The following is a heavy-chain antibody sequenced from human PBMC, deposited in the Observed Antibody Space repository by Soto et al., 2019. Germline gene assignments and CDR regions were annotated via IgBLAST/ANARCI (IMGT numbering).Heavy chain of an antibody. CDR2: IFHDGNT. D-gene: IGHD2-8*02. V-gene: IGHV4-4*02. CDR1: GASISSGGW. J-gene: IGHJ5*02. Sequence: SETLSLTCAVSGASISSGGWWSWVRQPPGKGLEWIAEIFHDGNTNYSPSLKSRVTISVDKSQNQFSLNVYSVTAADTAVYYCARHEGWTGPDQWGQGTLVTVS. CDR3: ARHEGWTGPDQ.